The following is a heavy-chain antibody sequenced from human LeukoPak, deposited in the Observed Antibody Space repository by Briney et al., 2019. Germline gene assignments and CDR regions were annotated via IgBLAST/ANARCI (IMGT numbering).Heavy chain of an antibody. Sequence: SGPTLVIPSQTPTLTCTFSGISLSTSGVGGGWIRQPPGRALGCLALIYWDDDKRYRPALKSRLTRTKDTSKNQVVLTMTNMDPVDTATYYCAHSRYSSSWYRARWFDPWGQGTLVTVSS. D-gene: IGHD6-13*01. CDR3: AHSRYSSSWYRARWFDP. CDR1: GISLSTSGVG. J-gene: IGHJ5*02. CDR2: IYWDDDK. V-gene: IGHV2-5*02.